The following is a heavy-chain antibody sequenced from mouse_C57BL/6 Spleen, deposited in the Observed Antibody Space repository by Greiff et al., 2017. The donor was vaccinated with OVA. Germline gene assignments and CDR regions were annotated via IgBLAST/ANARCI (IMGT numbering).Heavy chain of an antibody. J-gene: IGHJ4*01. CDR2: INYDGSST. D-gene: IGHD2-5*01. Sequence: EVKLQESEGGLVQPGSSMKLSCTASGFTFSDYYMAWVRQVPEKGLEWVANINYDGSSTYYLHSLKSRFIISRDNAKNIPYLQMSSLKSEDTATYYGARAYYSNNVDYAMDYWGQGTSVTVSS. CDR3: ARAYYSNNVDYAMDY. V-gene: IGHV5-16*01. CDR1: GFTFSDYY.